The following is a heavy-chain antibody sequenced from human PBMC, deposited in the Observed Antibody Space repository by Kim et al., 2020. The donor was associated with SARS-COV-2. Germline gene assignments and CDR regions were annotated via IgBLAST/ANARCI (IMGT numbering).Heavy chain of an antibody. V-gene: IGHV4-39*01. D-gene: IGHD3-10*01. CDR3: ARQRFGELFLFDS. J-gene: IGHJ5*01. Sequence: ETLSLTCTVSGDSVSSSHHYWGWIHQPPGKGLEWIGSVSYSGGTYYNPSLKSRVSMSVDTSNNQFFLRLNSVTAADTAVFYCARQRFGELFLFDSWGQG. CDR2: VSYSGGT. CDR1: GDSVSSSHHY.